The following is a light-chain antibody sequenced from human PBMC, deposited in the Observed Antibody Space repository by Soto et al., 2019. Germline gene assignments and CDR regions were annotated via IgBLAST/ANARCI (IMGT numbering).Light chain of an antibody. Sequence: QSVLTQPPSASGTPGQRGTISCSGSGSNIGSHDVYWYQHLPGTAPKVLIYRNVQRPSGVPDRFSASRSGTSASLAISGRRAEDEADYYWVAWDDSRSGRVFGGGTKRTVL. J-gene: IGLJ3*02. CDR3: VAWDDSRSGRV. CDR2: RNV. V-gene: IGLV1-47*02. CDR1: GSNIGSHD.